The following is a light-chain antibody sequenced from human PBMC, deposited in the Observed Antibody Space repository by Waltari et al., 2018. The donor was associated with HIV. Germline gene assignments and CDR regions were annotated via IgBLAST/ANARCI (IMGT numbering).Light chain of an antibody. J-gene: IGKJ4*01. CDR3: QQYGRSPLT. CDR2: GAS. V-gene: IGKV3-20*01. CDR1: QSVSSSY. Sequence: EIVLTQSPGTLSLSPGERATLSCRASQSVSSSYLAWYQQKPGQAPRLVIYGASSRATGIPDRFSGSGSGTDFTLTISRLEPEDFAVYYCQQYGRSPLTFGGGTKVEIK.